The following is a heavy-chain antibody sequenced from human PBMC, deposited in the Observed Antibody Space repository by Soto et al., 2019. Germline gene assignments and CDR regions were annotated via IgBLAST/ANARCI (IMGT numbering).Heavy chain of an antibody. Sequence: PGGSLRLSCAASGFTFSSYEMNWVRQAPGKGLEWVSYISSSGSTIYYADSVKGRFTISRDNAKNSLYLQMNSLRAEDTAVYYCASSNPDFWSGYYAEDSMDAWGQGTTVTVSS. V-gene: IGHV3-48*03. CDR2: ISSSGSTI. J-gene: IGHJ6*02. D-gene: IGHD3-3*01. CDR1: GFTFSSYE. CDR3: ASSNPDFWSGYYAEDSMDA.